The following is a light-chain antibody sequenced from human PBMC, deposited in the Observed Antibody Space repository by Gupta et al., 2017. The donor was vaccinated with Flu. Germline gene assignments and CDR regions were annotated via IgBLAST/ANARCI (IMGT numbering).Light chain of an antibody. J-gene: IGKJ2*01. CDR2: AVS. V-gene: IGKV1-39*01. Sequence: DIQMTQSPSSLSASVGDRVIITCRPSRDVSTFLNWYQQKAGKAPTLLIYAVSTLQRGVSSRFAGGGSGTDFSLIINNLQPEDFATYFCQQSYIDPHTFGQGTRVELK. CDR3: QQSYIDPHT. CDR1: RDVSTF.